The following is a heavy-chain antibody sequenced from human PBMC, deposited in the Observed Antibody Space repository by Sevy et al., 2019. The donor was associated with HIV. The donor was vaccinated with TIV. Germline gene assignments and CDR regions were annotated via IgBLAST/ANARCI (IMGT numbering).Heavy chain of an antibody. J-gene: IGHJ2*01. CDR2: IQSKSEGGTT. CDR1: GFTFSNVW. Sequence: GGCLRLSCAASGFTFSNVWTNWVRQASGKGLEWVGRIQSKSEGGTTDYAAPVKGRFSISRDESSDTLYLQMNSLKTEDTAIYYCTTMMRLYGDPNFWYFDLWGRGTLVTVSS. V-gene: IGHV3-15*01. CDR3: TTMMRLYGDPNFWYFDL. D-gene: IGHD4-17*01.